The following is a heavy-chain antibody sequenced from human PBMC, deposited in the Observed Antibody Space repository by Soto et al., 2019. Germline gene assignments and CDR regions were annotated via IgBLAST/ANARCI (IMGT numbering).Heavy chain of an antibody. J-gene: IGHJ4*02. CDR3: AKARFYFDSSPYDS. D-gene: IGHD3-22*01. CDR1: GFTFEDYA. CDR2: INADGSDT. V-gene: IGHV3-43*02. Sequence: EVQLVESGGGVVQPGGSVRLSCAASGFTFEDYALHWVRQSSGKGPEWVSLINADGSDTYYADSVKGRFTITRDNRKDSLYLQMNSLRPEDSAIYYCAKARFYFDSSPYDSWGQGTLVTVTS.